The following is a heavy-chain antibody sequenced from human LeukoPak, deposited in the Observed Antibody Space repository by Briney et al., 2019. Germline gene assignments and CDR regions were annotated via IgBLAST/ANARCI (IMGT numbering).Heavy chain of an antibody. J-gene: IGHJ1*01. V-gene: IGHV1-18*01. CDR2: ISANDGNT. CDR3: ARDSSEFRSLISY. CDR1: GYTFTSYG. D-gene: IGHD1-14*01. Sequence: ASVKVSCKASGYTFTSYGISWVRQAPGQGLEWMGWISANDGNTDYPQKLQGRVTMTTDTSTSTAYMELRSLRSDDTAVYYCARDSSEFRSLISYWGQGTLVTVSS.